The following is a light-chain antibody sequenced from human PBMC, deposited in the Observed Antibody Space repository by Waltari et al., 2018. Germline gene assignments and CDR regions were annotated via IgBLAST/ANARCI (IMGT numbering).Light chain of an antibody. CDR3: QQRSNWPPLT. CDR2: DAS. Sequence: EIVLTQSPATLSLSPGERATLSCRASQSVSSYLAGYQQKPGQAPRLLIYDASNRAPCIPARFSGSGSGTDCTLTISSLEPEDFAVYYCQQRSNWPPLTFGGGTKVEIK. V-gene: IGKV3-11*01. J-gene: IGKJ4*01. CDR1: QSVSSY.